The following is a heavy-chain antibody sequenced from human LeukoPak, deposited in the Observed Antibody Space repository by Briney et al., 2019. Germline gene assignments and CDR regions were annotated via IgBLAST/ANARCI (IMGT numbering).Heavy chain of an antibody. CDR3: GVYGGDWRFDF. D-gene: IGHD2-21*02. CDR2: ITYRGSG. Sequence: KPSETLSLTCAVYNGFDSYYMTIVRQPPGKGLEWVGEITYRGSGNYNPSLKGRATISINVSQRQFSLSLRSVTAADTATYYCGVYGGDWRFDFWGRGTPITVSS. CDR1: NGFDSYY. V-gene: IGHV4-34*01. J-gene: IGHJ4*02.